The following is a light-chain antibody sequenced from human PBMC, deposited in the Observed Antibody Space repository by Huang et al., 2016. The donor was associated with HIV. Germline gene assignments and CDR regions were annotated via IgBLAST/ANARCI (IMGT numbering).Light chain of an antibody. Sequence: EIVMTQSPATLSVSPGQRVTLSCRASQSVSSNLAWYQHKPGRAPRLLIFGASPSATGIPDRFSGSGSGTEFTLTISSLQSEDFAVYHCQQYDNWPTWTFGLGTRVEIK. CDR1: QSVSSN. CDR2: GAS. J-gene: IGKJ1*01. CDR3: QQYDNWPTWT. V-gene: IGKV3-15*01.